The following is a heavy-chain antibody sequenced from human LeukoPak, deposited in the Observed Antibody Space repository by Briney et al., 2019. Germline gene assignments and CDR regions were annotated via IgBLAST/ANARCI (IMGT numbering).Heavy chain of an antibody. CDR1: GGSISSGDYY. Sequence: PSQTLSLTCTVSGGSISSGDYYWSWIRQPPGKGLEWIGYIYYSGSTNYNPSLKSRVTISVDKSKNQFSLKLSSVTAADTAVYYCARVTYYYDSSGPVDWGQGTLVTVSS. J-gene: IGHJ4*02. V-gene: IGHV4-30-4*08. CDR2: IYYSGST. D-gene: IGHD3-22*01. CDR3: ARVTYYYDSSGPVD.